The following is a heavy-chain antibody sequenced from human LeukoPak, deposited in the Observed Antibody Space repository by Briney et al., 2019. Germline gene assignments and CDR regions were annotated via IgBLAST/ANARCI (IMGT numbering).Heavy chain of an antibody. CDR1: GLTFSTSG. CDR3: AREGGITVAGKFDS. D-gene: IGHD6-19*01. Sequence: GGSLRLSCAASGLTFSTSGMHWVRHAPGKGLELVAFIQYDESDKYYADSVRGRFTISRDNSKNTLYLQMNSLRAEDTAVYYCAREGGITVAGKFDSWGQGTLVTVSS. J-gene: IGHJ4*02. V-gene: IGHV3-30*02. CDR2: IQYDESDK.